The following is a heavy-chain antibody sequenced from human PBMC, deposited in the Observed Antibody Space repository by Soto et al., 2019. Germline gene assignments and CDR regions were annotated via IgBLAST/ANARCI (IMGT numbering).Heavy chain of an antibody. V-gene: IGHV3-48*01. CDR3: ARDVNYGRFDY. Sequence: EVQLVESGGGLVQPGGSLRLSCAASGFTFSSYSMNWVRQAPGKGLEWVSYISSSGSTIYYADSVKGRFTISRDNAKNSLLLQMNSRRAETTAVYYCARDVNYGRFDYWGQGTLVTVSS. J-gene: IGHJ4*02. D-gene: IGHD4-17*01. CDR1: GFTFSSYS. CDR2: ISSSGSTI.